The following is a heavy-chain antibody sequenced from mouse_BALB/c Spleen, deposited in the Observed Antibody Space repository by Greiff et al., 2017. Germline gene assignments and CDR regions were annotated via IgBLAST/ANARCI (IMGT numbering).Heavy chain of an antibody. V-gene: IGHV1S135*01. D-gene: IGHD1-1*01. CDR3: ARGSSYYFDY. CDR2: IDPYNGGT. Sequence: VQLKQSGPELVKTGASVKISCKASGYSFTGYYMHWVKQSHGKSLEWIGYIDPYNGGTSYNQKFKGKATLTVDKSSSTAYMHLNSLTSEDSAVYYCARGSSYYFDYWGQGTTLTVSS. CDR1: GYSFTGYY. J-gene: IGHJ2*01.